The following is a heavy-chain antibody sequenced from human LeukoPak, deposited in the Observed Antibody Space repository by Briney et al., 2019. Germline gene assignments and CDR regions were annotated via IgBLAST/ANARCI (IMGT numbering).Heavy chain of an antibody. Sequence: GASVKVSCKASGYTFTGYYMHWVRQAPGQGLEWMGWINPKTGGTNYAQNFQGRVTMTRDTSISTAYMELSSLRSEDTAVYYCARGIAGSSNWNFLLDIWGQGTMVTVSS. CDR1: GYTFTGYY. D-gene: IGHD6-13*01. CDR2: INPKTGGT. V-gene: IGHV1-2*02. J-gene: IGHJ3*02. CDR3: ARGIAGSSNWNFLLDI.